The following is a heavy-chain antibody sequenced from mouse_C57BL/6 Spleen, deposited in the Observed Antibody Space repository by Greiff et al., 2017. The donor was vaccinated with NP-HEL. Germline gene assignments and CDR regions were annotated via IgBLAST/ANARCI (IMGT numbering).Heavy chain of an antibody. J-gene: IGHJ3*01. CDR2: ISYSGST. CDR1: GYSITSGYD. V-gene: IGHV3-1*01. CDR3: ARAGSGYWCAY. Sequence: EVQLQQSGPGMVKPSQSLSLTCTVTGYSITSGYDWHWIRHFPGNKLEWLGYISYSGSTNYNPSLNSRISITHDTSKNHFFLKLNSVPTEDTATYYCARAGSGYWCAYWGQGTLVTVSA. D-gene: IGHD3-2*02.